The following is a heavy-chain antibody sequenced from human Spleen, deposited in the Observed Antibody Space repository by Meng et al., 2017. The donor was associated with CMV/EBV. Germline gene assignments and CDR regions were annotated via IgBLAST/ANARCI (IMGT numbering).Heavy chain of an antibody. D-gene: IGHD3-22*01. V-gene: IGHV4-38-2*02. CDR1: GYSISSGYY. CDR3: ARGSTSVTMIVVVFTAASLAYDS. Sequence: GSLRLSCTVSGYSISSGYYWGWIRQPPGKGLEWIGSIYHSGSTYYNPSLKSRVTISVDTSKNQFSLKLKSVTAADTAVYYCARGSTSVTMIVVVFTAASLAYDSWGQGTLVTVSS. J-gene: IGHJ4*02. CDR2: IYHSGST.